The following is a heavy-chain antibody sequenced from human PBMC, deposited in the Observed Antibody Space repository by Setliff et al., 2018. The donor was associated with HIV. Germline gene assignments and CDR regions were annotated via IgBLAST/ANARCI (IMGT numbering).Heavy chain of an antibody. Sequence: PGGSLRLSCAASGFTFSSYWMSWVRQAPGKGLEWVANINEDGSDKFYVDSIKGRFTVSRDNAKNSLYLQMSSLRAEDTAVYYCAVLWPFDYWGRGTLVTVSS. CDR1: GFTFSSYW. CDR2: INEDGSDK. J-gene: IGHJ4*02. CDR3: AVLWPFDY. V-gene: IGHV3-7*03. D-gene: IGHD3-10*01.